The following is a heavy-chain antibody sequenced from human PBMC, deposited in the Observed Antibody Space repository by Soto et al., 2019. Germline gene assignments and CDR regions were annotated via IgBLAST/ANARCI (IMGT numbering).Heavy chain of an antibody. J-gene: IGHJ5*02. D-gene: IGHD1-1*01. Sequence: SQTLSLTCGISGDSVSSTSATWGWVRQSPSRGLEWLGRTRYTSMWSYEYAMSVQGRITITPDTSKNQFSLHLESVTPEDAAVYYCIRVEWNHAGSWGQGTLVSVSS. CDR2: TRYTSMWSY. CDR3: IRVEWNHAGS. V-gene: IGHV6-1*01. CDR1: GDSVSSTSAT.